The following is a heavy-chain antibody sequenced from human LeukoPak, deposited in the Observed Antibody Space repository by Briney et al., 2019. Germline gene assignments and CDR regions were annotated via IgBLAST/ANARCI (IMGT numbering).Heavy chain of an antibody. D-gene: IGHD5-18*01. CDR2: IYYSGST. Sequence: SETLSLTCTVSGGSISSYYWSWIRQPPGKGLEWIGYIYYSGSTNYNPSLKSRVTISVDTSKNQFSLKLSSVTAADTAVYYCARTTEGGYTYDYFYYYYMDVWGKGTTVTIS. V-gene: IGHV4-59*01. CDR1: GGSISSYY. CDR3: ARTTEGGYTYDYFYYYYMDV. J-gene: IGHJ6*03.